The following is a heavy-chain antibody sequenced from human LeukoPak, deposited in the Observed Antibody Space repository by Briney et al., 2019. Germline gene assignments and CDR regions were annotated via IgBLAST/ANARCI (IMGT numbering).Heavy chain of an antibody. CDR1: GFTFSSYS. J-gene: IGHJ4*02. Sequence: PGGSLRLSCAASGFTFSSYSMNWVRQAPGKGLEWVSSISSSSFSIYYADSLKGRFTISRDNSKNTLYLQMNSLRAEDTAVYYCAKDGSRGYKYGYRVSMVWFDYWGQGSLVTVSS. CDR3: AKDGSRGYKYGYRVSMVWFDY. CDR2: ISSSSFSI. V-gene: IGHV3-21*01. D-gene: IGHD5-18*01.